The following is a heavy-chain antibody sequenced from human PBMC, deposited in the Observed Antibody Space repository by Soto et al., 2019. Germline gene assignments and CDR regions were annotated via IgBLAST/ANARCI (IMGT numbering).Heavy chain of an antibody. CDR3: VRGQFSAFDC. J-gene: IGHJ4*02. CDR1: GDSVSRTSVA. Sequence: QVQLHQSGPGLVKPSQTLSLTCAISGDSVSRTSVAWNWIRQSPSRGLEWLGRTYYRSKWNSDYAVSVRGRIPINPYTSKRQFSLQLNSVTPEDPVVYYCVRGQFSAFDCWGQGTLVTVSS. CDR2: TYYRSKWNS. V-gene: IGHV6-1*01.